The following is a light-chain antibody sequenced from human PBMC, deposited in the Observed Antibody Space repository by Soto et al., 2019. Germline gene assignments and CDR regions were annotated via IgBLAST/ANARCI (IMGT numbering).Light chain of an antibody. Sequence: DIQMTQSPSTLSASVGDRVTITWRASQNIRSRLAWFQQKPGKAPKLLIYDASSLESGVPQRFSGSGSGTEFTLIISSLEPEDFAVYYCQQRSNWPITFGQGTRLEIK. CDR2: DAS. J-gene: IGKJ5*01. CDR1: QNIRSR. CDR3: QQRSNWPIT. V-gene: IGKV1-5*01.